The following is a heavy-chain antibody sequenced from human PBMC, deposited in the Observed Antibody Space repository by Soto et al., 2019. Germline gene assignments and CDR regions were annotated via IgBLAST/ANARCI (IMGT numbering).Heavy chain of an antibody. Sequence: SVKVSCKASGDTLSSYSISWVRQAPGQGLEWMGGIIPIFGTANYAQKFQGRVTITADESSSTAYMELSSLRSEDTAVYHSARAAVVVTAIQGSFDYWG. CDR1: GDTLSSYS. CDR3: ARAAVVVTAIQGSFDY. D-gene: IGHD2-21*02. J-gene: IGHJ4*03. V-gene: IGHV1-69*13. CDR2: IIPIFGTA.